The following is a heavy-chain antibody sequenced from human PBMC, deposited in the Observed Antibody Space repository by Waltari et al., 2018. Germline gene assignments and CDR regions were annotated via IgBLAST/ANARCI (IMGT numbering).Heavy chain of an antibody. CDR3: AKGTYGDYDYFDY. CDR2: ISSSISYI. V-gene: IGHV3-21*01. D-gene: IGHD4-17*01. Sequence: EVQLVESGGGLVKPGGSLRLSCAASGFTFSSYSMNWVRQAPGKGLEWVSSISSSISYIYYADSVKGRFTISRDNAKNSLYLQMNSLRAEDTAVYYCAKGTYGDYDYFDYWGQGTLVTVSS. CDR1: GFTFSSYS. J-gene: IGHJ4*02.